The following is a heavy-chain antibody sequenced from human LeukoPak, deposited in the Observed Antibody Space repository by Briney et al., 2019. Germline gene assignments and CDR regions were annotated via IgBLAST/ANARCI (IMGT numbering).Heavy chain of an antibody. CDR1: GFTFSSYA. CDR3: AKVGGYHYYYGMDV. Sequence: GGSLRLSCAASGFTFSSYAMSWVRQAPGKGLEWVSGISGSSGSTYYADSVKGRFTISRDNSKNTLYLRMNSLRAEDTAVYYCAKVGGYHYYYGMDVWGQGTTVTVSS. V-gene: IGHV3-23*01. J-gene: IGHJ6*02. CDR2: ISGSSGST.